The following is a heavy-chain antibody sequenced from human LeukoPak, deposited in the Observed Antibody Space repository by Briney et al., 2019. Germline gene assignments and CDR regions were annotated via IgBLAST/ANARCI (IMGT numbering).Heavy chain of an antibody. D-gene: IGHD4-17*01. V-gene: IGHV4-59*01. CDR2: IYYSGST. CDR3: AREGIPTGDFDH. CDR1: GGSISSYY. Sequence: PSETLSLTCTVSGGSISSYYWSWIRQPPGKGLEWIGYIYYSGSTNYNPFLKSRVTISVDTSKNQFSLKLSSVTAADTAVYYCAREGIPTGDFDHWGQGTLVTVSS. J-gene: IGHJ4*02.